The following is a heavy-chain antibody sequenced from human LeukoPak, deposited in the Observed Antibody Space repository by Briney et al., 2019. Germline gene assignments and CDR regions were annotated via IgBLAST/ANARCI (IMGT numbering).Heavy chain of an antibody. CDR2: ISGGSGAI. Sequence: GGSLRLSCAASGFTFSSYNMIWVRQAPGKGLEWVSYISGGSGAIYYTDSVRGRFTISRDNAKNSLYLQMNSLRDEDTAVYYCARDEDAFGGQGTLVTVSS. CDR1: GFTFSSYN. J-gene: IGHJ4*02. CDR3: ARDEDAF. V-gene: IGHV3-48*02.